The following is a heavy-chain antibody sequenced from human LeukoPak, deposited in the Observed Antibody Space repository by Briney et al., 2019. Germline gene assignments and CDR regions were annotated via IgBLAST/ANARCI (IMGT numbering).Heavy chain of an antibody. CDR3: ARGVGTMVGGVIMGFDY. D-gene: IGHD3-10*01. CDR2: IKPNSGGT. Sequence: ASLKVSCKASEYTFTCYYMHWVRQAPGQGLEWMGWIKPNSGGTNYAQKFQGRVTMTRDTSISTAYMELSRLRSDDTAVYYCARGVGTMVGGVIMGFDYWGQGTLVSVSS. V-gene: IGHV1-2*02. J-gene: IGHJ4*02. CDR1: EYTFTCYY.